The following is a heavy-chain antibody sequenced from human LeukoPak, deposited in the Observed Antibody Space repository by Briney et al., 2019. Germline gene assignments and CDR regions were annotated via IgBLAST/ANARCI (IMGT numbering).Heavy chain of an antibody. J-gene: IGHJ4*02. CDR1: GGSTSSSNYY. Sequence: SETLSLTCSVSGGSTSSSNYYWAWIRQPPGEGLEWIGSIYYSGTTDYNPSLKSRFTISVDTSKNQFSLKLSSVTATDTAMFYCARHNLFYDSSLFDYWGQGTLVTISS. V-gene: IGHV4-39*01. CDR3: ARHNLFYDSSLFDY. D-gene: IGHD3-22*01. CDR2: IYYSGTT.